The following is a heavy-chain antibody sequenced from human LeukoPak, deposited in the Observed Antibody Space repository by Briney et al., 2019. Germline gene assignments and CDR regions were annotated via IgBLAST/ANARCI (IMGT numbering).Heavy chain of an antibody. J-gene: IGHJ4*02. CDR2: IYWNDDR. D-gene: IGHD6-13*01. Sequence: SGPTLVNPTQTLTLTCTFSGFSLSTSGEGVGWIRQPPGKALEWLALIYWNDDRRYSPSLKSRLTVTKDTSKNQVVLTLTNMDPVDTATYYCAHIIPYSSSLYYFDYWGQGTLVTVSS. CDR3: AHIIPYSSSLYYFDY. V-gene: IGHV2-5*01. CDR1: GFSLSTSGEG.